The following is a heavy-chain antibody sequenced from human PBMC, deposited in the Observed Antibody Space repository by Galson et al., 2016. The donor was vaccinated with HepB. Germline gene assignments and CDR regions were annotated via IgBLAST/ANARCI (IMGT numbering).Heavy chain of an antibody. CDR1: GFTLSTYA. J-gene: IGHJ1*01. D-gene: IGHD2-2*01. CDR2: MSTDGANK. Sequence: SLRLSCAASGFTLSTYAMHWVRQAPGKGLEWVAVMSTDGANKYYADSVRGRFTISRDISKNTLYLQMNSLRAEDTAVYYCARDHCSVNSCYADEYFQHWGQGTLVIVSS. CDR3: ARDHCSVNSCYADEYFQH. V-gene: IGHV3-30-3*01.